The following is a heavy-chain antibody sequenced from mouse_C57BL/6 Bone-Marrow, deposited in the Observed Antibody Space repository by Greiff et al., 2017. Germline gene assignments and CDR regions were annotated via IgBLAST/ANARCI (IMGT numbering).Heavy chain of an antibody. D-gene: IGHD1-1*01. CDR2: IDPYDSET. Sequence: QVQLQQPGAELVRPGSSVKLSCKASGYTFTSYWMHWVKQRPIQGLEWIGNIDPYDSETSYNQKFKDKATLTVDKSSSPAYMQLSSLTSEDSAVYYCACSYGSIDYWGQGTSVTVSA. CDR1: GYTFTSYW. J-gene: IGHJ4*01. V-gene: IGHV1-52*01. CDR3: ACSYGSIDY.